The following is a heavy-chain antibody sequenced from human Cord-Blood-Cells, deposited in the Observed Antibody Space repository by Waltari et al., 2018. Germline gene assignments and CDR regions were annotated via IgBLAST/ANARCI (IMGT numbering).Heavy chain of an antibody. D-gene: IGHD6-19*01. V-gene: IGHV1-8*01. Sequence: QMQLVQSEAEVTKRGDSVKVSCKASGYTFTSYDINWVRQATGQGLEWMGWMNPNSGNTGYAQKFQGRVTMTRNTSISTAYMELSSLRSEDTAVYYCARGAGAVAGADYWGQGTLVTVSS. CDR3: ARGAGAVAGADY. CDR1: GYTFTSYD. J-gene: IGHJ4*02. CDR2: MNPNSGNT.